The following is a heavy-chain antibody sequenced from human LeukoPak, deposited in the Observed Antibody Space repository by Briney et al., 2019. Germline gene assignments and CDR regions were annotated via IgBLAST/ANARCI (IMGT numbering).Heavy chain of an antibody. CDR3: AKDRVHYYDSSGYYSE. CDR2: ISGSGGST. CDR1: GFTFSSYA. Sequence: GGSPRLSCAAFGFTFSSYAMSWVRQAPGKGLEWVSAISGSGGSTYYADSVKGRFTISRDNSKNTLYLQMNSLRAEDTAVYYCAKDRVHYYDSSGYYSEWGQGTLVTVSS. V-gene: IGHV3-23*01. D-gene: IGHD3-22*01. J-gene: IGHJ4*02.